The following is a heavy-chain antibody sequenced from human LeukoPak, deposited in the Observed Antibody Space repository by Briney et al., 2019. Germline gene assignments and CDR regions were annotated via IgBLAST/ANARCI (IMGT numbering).Heavy chain of an antibody. D-gene: IGHD1-1*01. Sequence: PGGSLRLSCAASGFTFSSYGMHWVRQAPGKGLEWVAVISYDGSNKYYADSVKGRSTISRDNSKNALYLQMNSLRGEDMAVYYCVKRWTGTTIGQQDYWGQGTLVTVSS. CDR1: GFTFSSYG. CDR3: VKRWTGTTIGQQDY. V-gene: IGHV3-30*18. J-gene: IGHJ4*02. CDR2: ISYDGSNK.